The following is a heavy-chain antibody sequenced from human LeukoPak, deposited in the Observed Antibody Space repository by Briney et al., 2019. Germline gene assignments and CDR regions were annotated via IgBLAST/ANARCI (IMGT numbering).Heavy chain of an antibody. CDR3: ARVEGYSYGTGYYYYYMDV. V-gene: IGHV3-53*01. D-gene: IGHD5-18*01. J-gene: IGHJ6*03. Sequence: PGGSLRLSCAASGFTVSSNYMSWVRQAPGKGLEWVSVIYSGGSTYYADSVKGRFTISRDNSKNTLYLQMNSLRAEDTAVYYCARVEGYSYGTGYYYYYMDVWGKGTTVTVSS. CDR2: IYSGGST. CDR1: GFTVSSNY.